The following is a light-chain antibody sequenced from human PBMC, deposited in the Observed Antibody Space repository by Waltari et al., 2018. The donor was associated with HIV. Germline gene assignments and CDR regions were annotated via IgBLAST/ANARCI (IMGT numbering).Light chain of an antibody. CDR3: CSYAGSRTHWV. J-gene: IGLJ3*02. V-gene: IGLV2-23*02. CDR2: EVY. Sequence: QSALTQPASASGSPGPSITISCTGSSSDVGSYNLVSWYQHHPGKAPKLMIYEVYHRPSGVSNRFSGSKSGDTAFLTISGLQAEDEAAYYCCSYAGSRTHWVFGGGTKLTVL. CDR1: SSDVGSYNL.